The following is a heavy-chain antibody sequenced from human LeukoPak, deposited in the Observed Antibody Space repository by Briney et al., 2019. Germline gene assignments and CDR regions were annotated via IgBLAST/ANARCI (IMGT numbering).Heavy chain of an antibody. V-gene: IGHV4-38-2*02. CDR2: IYHSGST. CDR1: GYSISSGYY. Sequence: SETLSLTCTVSGYSISSGYYWGWIRPLPGKGLEWIGSIYHSGSTYYNPSLKSRVTISVDTSKNQFSLKLSSVTAADTAVYYCARDGDGYNLDYWGQGTLVTVSS. CDR3: ARDGDGYNLDY. J-gene: IGHJ4*02. D-gene: IGHD5-24*01.